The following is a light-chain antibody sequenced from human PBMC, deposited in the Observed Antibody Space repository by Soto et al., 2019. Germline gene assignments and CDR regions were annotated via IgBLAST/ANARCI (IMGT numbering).Light chain of an antibody. CDR2: EVS. CDR3: SSYTISVTLHVV. J-gene: IGLJ2*01. V-gene: IGLV2-14*01. CDR1: HNDIGGYNY. Sequence: QSALTQPASVSGSPGQSITISCTGTHNDIGGYNYVSWYQHHPDKAPKLIIYEVSNRPSGVSNRFSGSKSGSTASLTISGLQAEDEADYYCSSYTISVTLHVVFGGGTKLTVL.